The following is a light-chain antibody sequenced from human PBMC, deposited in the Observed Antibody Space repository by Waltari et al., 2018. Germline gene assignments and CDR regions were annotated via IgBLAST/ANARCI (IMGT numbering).Light chain of an antibody. V-gene: IGKV3-20*01. CDR3: QMYVRLPAT. CDR2: DTF. J-gene: IGKJ1*01. CDR1: QRVGRS. Sequence: VLTQSPGTLFLSPGEKATLSSRPCQRVGRSLAWYQRKPGQAPRLLIFDTFSRATGIPDRFSGSGSGTDFSLTSSRLEPEDFAVYYCQMYVRLPATFGQGTKVEI.